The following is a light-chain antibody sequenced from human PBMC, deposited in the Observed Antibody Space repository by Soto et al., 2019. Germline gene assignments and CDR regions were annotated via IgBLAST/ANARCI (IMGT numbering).Light chain of an antibody. J-gene: IGLJ1*01. CDR2: DVS. CDR3: CSYVSSKTYL. CDR1: SSDIGGYDS. Sequence: QSALTQSPSASGSPGQSVTISCTGTSSDIGGYDSVSWYQQHPGKAPKVMIYDVSKRPSGVPDRFSGSKSDNTASLTISGLQTEDEADYYCCSYVSSKTYLFGTGTKV. V-gene: IGLV2-8*01.